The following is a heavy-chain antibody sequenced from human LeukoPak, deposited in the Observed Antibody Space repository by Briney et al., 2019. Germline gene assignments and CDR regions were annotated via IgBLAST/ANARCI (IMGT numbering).Heavy chain of an antibody. D-gene: IGHD6-13*01. V-gene: IGHV3-23*01. CDR2: ISGSGDST. Sequence: GGSLRLSCAASRFTFSSIGMSWVRQAPGKGLEWVSSISGSGDSTYYADSVKGRFTISRDNSKNTLYLQMNSLRAEDTAVYYCAKRGDSWSFDSWGQGTLVTVSS. CDR3: AKRGDSWSFDS. J-gene: IGHJ4*02. CDR1: RFTFSSIG.